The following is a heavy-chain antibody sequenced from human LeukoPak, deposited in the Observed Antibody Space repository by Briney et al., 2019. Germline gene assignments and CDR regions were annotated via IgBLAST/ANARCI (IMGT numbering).Heavy chain of an antibody. Sequence: GGSLRLSCAASGFPVSSNYMSWVRQAPGKGLEWVSVIYSDGRTFYADSVKGRFTISRDNSKNTLYLQMNSLRAEDTAVYYCARESNSGYYLSYWGQGTLVTVSS. J-gene: IGHJ4*02. CDR2: IYSDGRT. D-gene: IGHD3-22*01. CDR1: GFPVSSNY. V-gene: IGHV3-66*01. CDR3: ARESNSGYYLSY.